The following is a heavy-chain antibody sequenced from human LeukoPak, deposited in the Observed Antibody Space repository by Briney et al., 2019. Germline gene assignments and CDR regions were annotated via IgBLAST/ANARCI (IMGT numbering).Heavy chain of an antibody. CDR2: IKQDGSEK. Sequence: GGCLRLSCAASGFTFSSYWMSWVRQAPGKGLEWVANIKQDGSEKYYVDSVKGRFTISRDNAKNSLYLQMSSLRAEDTAVYYCARDSYNWNDKLGAFDIWGQGTMVTVSS. V-gene: IGHV3-7*01. CDR1: GFTFSSYW. J-gene: IGHJ3*02. D-gene: IGHD1-1*01. CDR3: ARDSYNWNDKLGAFDI.